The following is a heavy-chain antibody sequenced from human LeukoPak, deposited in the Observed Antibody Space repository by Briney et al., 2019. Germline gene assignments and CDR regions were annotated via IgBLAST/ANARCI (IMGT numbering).Heavy chain of an antibody. D-gene: IGHD2-2*01. V-gene: IGHV4-61*02. Sequence: SQTLSLTCTVSDDSISSGSYYWSWIRQPAGKGLEWIGRIYTRGGTYYNPSLKSRVTISLDTSKNQFSLRLSSVTAADTAVYYCARGGVVVPPRDNWFDPWGQGTLVTVSS. CDR1: DDSISSGSYY. J-gene: IGHJ5*02. CDR2: IYTRGGT. CDR3: ARGGVVVPPRDNWFDP.